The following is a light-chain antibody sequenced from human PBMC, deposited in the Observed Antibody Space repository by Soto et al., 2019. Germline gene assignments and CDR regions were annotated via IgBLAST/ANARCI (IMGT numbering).Light chain of an antibody. CDR1: SSDVGGYNY. V-gene: IGLV2-11*01. CDR2: EVT. Sequence: QSALTQPRSVSGSPGQSVTISCTGTSSDVGGYNYVSWYQQYPDKAPKLMIYEVTKRPSGVPDRFSGSKSGNTASQTISGLQSEDEADYYCCSYAGSYTFNVFGAGTKLTVL. CDR3: CSYAGSYTFNV. J-gene: IGLJ1*01.